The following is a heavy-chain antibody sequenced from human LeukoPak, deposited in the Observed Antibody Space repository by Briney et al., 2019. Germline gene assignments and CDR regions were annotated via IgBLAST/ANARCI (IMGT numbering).Heavy chain of an antibody. CDR1: GGTFSSYA. D-gene: IGHD3-3*01. J-gene: IGHJ4*02. CDR3: ATVPPREWLLRYFDC. Sequence: SVKVSCKASGGTFSSYAISWVRQAPGQGLEWMGGIIPIFGTANYAQKFQGRVTITADESTSTAYMELSSLRSEDTAVYYCATVPPREWLLRYFDCWGQGTLVTVSS. CDR2: IIPIFGTA. V-gene: IGHV1-69*13.